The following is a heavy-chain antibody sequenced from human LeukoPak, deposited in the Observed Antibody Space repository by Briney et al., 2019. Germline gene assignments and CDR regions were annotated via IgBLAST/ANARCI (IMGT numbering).Heavy chain of an antibody. V-gene: IGHV3-23*01. CDR3: AKLDHSSGSSGIDY. Sequence: GGSLRLSCAASGFTFSSYAMSWVRQAPGKGLEWVSAISGSGGSTYYADSVKGRVTISRDKSKNTLYLQMNSLRAEDTAVYYCAKLDHSSGSSGIDYWGQGTLVTVSS. CDR2: ISGSGGST. CDR1: GFTFSSYA. J-gene: IGHJ4*02. D-gene: IGHD6-19*01.